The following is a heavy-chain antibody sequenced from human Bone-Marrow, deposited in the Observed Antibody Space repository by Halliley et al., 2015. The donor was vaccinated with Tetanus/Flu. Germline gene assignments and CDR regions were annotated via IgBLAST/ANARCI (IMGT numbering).Heavy chain of an antibody. CDR3: ARHGDPAVRDYYYSGMDV. CDR2: LYPGALDT. Sequence: ILYPGALDTRYSPSFQGQVTMSADKSISTAYLQWSSLRASDTAMYYCARHGDPAVRDYYYSGMDVWGQGTTVTVSS. V-gene: IGHV5-51*01. D-gene: IGHD2-2*01. J-gene: IGHJ6*02.